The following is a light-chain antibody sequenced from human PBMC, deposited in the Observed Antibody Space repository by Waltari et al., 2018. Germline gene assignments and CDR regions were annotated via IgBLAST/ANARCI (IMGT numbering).Light chain of an antibody. V-gene: IGKV4-1*01. CDR3: QQYYSTPLT. J-gene: IGKJ4*01. CDR1: QSVLYSSNNKND. Sequence: DIVMTQSPDSLAVSLGERATINCKSSQSVLYSSNNKNDLTWYQQKPGQPPKLLIYWASTRRSGVPDRFSGSGSGTDFTLTISSLQAEDVAVYYCQQYYSTPLTFGGGTKVEIK. CDR2: WAS.